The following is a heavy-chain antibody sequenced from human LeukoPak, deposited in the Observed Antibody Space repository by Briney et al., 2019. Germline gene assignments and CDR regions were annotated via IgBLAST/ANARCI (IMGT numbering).Heavy chain of an antibody. D-gene: IGHD5-12*01. J-gene: IGHJ4*02. Sequence: GGSLRLSCAASGFTFSSYSMNWVRQAPGKGLEWVASISTSSSYKYYADSVKGRFTISRDNAKNSLYLQMNSLRAEDTAVYYCARDHGGYDLADYWGQGTLVTVSS. V-gene: IGHV3-21*01. CDR2: ISTSSSYK. CDR1: GFTFSSYS. CDR3: ARDHGGYDLADY.